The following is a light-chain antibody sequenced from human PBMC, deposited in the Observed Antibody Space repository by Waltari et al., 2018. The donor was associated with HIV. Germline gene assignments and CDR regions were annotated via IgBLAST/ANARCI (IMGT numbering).Light chain of an antibody. CDR3: NSRDSSGDLVV. V-gene: IGLV3-19*01. J-gene: IGLJ2*01. Sequence: SSELTQDPAVSVALGQTVRITCQGDSLRSYYARWYQLKPGQAPLLVIFGETDRPSGIPDRFSGARSGNTASLTITGAQAEDEADYFCNSRDSSGDLVVFGGGTKLTVL. CDR1: SLRSYY. CDR2: GET.